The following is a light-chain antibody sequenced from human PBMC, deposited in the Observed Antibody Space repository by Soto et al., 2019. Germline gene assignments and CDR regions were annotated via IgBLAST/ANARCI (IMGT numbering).Light chain of an antibody. J-gene: IGKJ2*01. Sequence: EIVLTQSPGTLSLSPGERATLSCRASQSVSSNYLAWYQQKPGQAPRLLIYGASRGAAGIPDRFSGSESGTDFTLTISRLEPEDFAVNFCQQYGGSPMFAFGQGTKVEIK. CDR3: QQYGGSPMFA. CDR1: QSVSSNY. CDR2: GAS. V-gene: IGKV3-20*01.